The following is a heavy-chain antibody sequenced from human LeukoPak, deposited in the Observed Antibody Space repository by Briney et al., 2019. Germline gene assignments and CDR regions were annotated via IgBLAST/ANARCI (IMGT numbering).Heavy chain of an antibody. CDR3: ARYSGSWWQYYYYMDV. D-gene: IGHD6-13*01. CDR1: GYTFTSYG. Sequence: ASVKVSCKASGYTFTSYGISWVRQAPGQGLEWMGWISAYNGNTNYAQKLQGRVTMTTDTSTSTAYMELRSLRSDDTAVYYCARYSGSWWQYYYYMDVWGKGTTVTVSS. V-gene: IGHV1-18*01. J-gene: IGHJ6*03. CDR2: ISAYNGNT.